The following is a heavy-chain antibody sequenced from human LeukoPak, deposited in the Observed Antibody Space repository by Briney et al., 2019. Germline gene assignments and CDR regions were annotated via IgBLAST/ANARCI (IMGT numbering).Heavy chain of an antibody. Sequence: VASVTVSCKASGYTFTGYYMHWVRQAPGQGLEWMGWINPNSGGTNYAQKFQGRVTMTRDTSISTAYMELSRLRSDDTAVYYCARSLRSYYYGMDVWGQGTTVTVSS. CDR3: ARSLRSYYYGMDV. V-gene: IGHV1-2*02. CDR1: GYTFTGYY. J-gene: IGHJ6*02. CDR2: INPNSGGT.